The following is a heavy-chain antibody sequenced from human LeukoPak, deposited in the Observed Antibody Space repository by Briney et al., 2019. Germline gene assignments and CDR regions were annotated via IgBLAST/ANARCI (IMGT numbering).Heavy chain of an antibody. J-gene: IGHJ4*02. CDR1: GGSISSYY. D-gene: IGHD2-15*01. Sequence: KTSETLSLTCTVSGGSISSYYWSWIRQPPGKGLEWIGSIYYSGSTYYNPSLKSRVTISVDTSKNQFSLKLSSVTAADTAVYYCARSSYCSGGSCQLLDYWGQGTLVTVSS. CDR2: IYYSGST. CDR3: ARSSYCSGGSCQLLDY. V-gene: IGHV4-59*12.